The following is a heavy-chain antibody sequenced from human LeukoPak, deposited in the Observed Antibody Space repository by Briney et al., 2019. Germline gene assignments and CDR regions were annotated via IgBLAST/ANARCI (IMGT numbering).Heavy chain of an antibody. CDR1: GFTFSSYA. CDR3: GVNSDY. V-gene: IGHV3-53*01. CDR2: IYSGGIT. J-gene: IGHJ4*02. D-gene: IGHD4-23*01. Sequence: GGSLRLSCAASGFTFSSYAMSWVRQATGKGLEWVSVIYSGGITYYADSVKGRFAISRDNSKNTMYLQMNSLRAEDTAVYYCGVNSDYWGQGTLVAVSS.